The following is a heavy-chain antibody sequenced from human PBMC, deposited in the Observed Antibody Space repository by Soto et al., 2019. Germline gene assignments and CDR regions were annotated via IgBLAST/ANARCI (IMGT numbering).Heavy chain of an antibody. CDR2: ISSSSGTI. CDR1: GFTFSSYS. D-gene: IGHD3-3*01. CDR3: AREDPWSANADDMDV. J-gene: IGHJ6*02. V-gene: IGHV3-48*02. Sequence: EVQLVESGGGLVQPGGSLRLSCVASGFTFSSYSLNWVRLAPGKGLEWVSYISSSSGTIYYADSVKGRFTISRDNAENSLYLQMNSLRDDDTAVYYCAREDPWSANADDMDVWGQGTTVTVSS.